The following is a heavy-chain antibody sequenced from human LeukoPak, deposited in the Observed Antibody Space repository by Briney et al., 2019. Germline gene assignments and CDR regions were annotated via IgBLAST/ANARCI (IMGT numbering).Heavy chain of an antibody. CDR2: IYWNEDY. CDR3: AHRRYGSSSPADYFQH. D-gene: IGHD6-6*01. Sequence: SGPTLANPAQTLTLSCYYWGLILSTSGVGVDWIRQPPGKALEWLALIYWNEDYRYSPSLKSRLTITKDASKNQVVLTMTNMDPVDTATYYCAHRRYGSSSPADYFQHWGQGTLVTVAS. V-gene: IGHV2-5*01. J-gene: IGHJ1*01. CDR1: GLILSTSGVG.